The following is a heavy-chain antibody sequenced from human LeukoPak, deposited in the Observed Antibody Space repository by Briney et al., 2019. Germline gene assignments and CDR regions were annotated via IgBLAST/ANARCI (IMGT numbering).Heavy chain of an antibody. V-gene: IGHV3-48*04. CDR3: ARGGYCSSTSCYGDY. J-gene: IGHJ4*02. CDR1: GFTFSSNS. CDR2: ISSTGGTI. Sequence: GGSLRLSCAASGFTFSSNSMNWVRQAPGKELEWVSYISSTGGTIYYADSMKGRFTISRDNAKNSLYLQMNSLRVEDTAVYYCARGGYCSSTSCYGDYWGQGTLVTVSS. D-gene: IGHD2-2*01.